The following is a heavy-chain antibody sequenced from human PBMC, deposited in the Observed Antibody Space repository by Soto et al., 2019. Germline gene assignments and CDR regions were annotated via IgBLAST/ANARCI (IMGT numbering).Heavy chain of an antibody. V-gene: IGHV1-2*04. CDR2: INPNSGGT. CDR1: GYTFTGYY. Sequence: ASVKVSCKASGYTFTGYYMHWVRQAPGQGLEWMGWINPNSGGTNYAQKFQGWVTMTRDTSTSTAYMELRSLRSDDTAVYYCARERGGITMVRGYVYGMDVWGQGTTVTVSS. J-gene: IGHJ6*02. D-gene: IGHD3-10*01. CDR3: ARERGGITMVRGYVYGMDV.